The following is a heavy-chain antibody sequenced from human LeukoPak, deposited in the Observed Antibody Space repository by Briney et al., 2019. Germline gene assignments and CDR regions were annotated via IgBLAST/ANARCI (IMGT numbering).Heavy chain of an antibody. CDR1: GGSISSYY. D-gene: IGHD5-18*01. Sequence: SETLTLTCTVSGGSISSYYWRWIRQPPGKGLEWIGYIYYSGSTNYNPSLKSRVTISVDTSKNQFSLKLSSVTAADTAVYYCARVDTAMVIGAFDIWGQGTMVTVSS. V-gene: IGHV4-59*08. J-gene: IGHJ3*02. CDR3: ARVDTAMVIGAFDI. CDR2: IYYSGST.